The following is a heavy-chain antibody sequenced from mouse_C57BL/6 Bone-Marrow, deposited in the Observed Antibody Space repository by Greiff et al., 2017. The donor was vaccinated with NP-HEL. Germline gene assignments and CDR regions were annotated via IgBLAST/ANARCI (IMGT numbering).Heavy chain of an antibody. CDR3: ARVEYDYDPSWFAY. CDR2: IEPSDSYT. D-gene: IGHD2-4*01. Sequence: VKLQQPGAELVMPGATVKLSCKAAGYTFTSYWMHWVKQRPGQGLEWIGEIEPSDSYTNYNQKFKGKSTLTVDKSSSTDYMQLSSLTSEYSAVYYYARVEYDYDPSWFAYWGQGTLVAVSA. V-gene: IGHV1-69*01. J-gene: IGHJ3*01. CDR1: GYTFTSYW.